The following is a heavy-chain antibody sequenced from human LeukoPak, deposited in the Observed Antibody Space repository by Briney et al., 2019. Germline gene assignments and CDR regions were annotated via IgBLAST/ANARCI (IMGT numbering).Heavy chain of an antibody. CDR1: GGSISSYS. J-gene: IGHJ4*02. V-gene: IGHV4-4*07. CDR2: IHSTGNR. CDR3: ARYYCRGLSCYTWIDY. Sequence: PSETLSLTCAVSGGSISSYSWSWIRQPAGKGLEWVGRIHSTGNRHYNPSLTSRVTMSVDTSKNHFSLNLSSVTAADTALYYCARYYCRGLSCYTWIDYWGQRTLVTVSS. D-gene: IGHD2-2*02.